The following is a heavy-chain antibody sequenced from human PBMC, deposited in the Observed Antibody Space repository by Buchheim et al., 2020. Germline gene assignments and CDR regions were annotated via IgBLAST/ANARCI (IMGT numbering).Heavy chain of an antibody. Sequence: EVQLVESGGGLVQPGGSLRLSCAASGFTFSSYAMSWVRQAPGKGLEWVSAISGSGGSTYYADSVKGRFTISRDNSKKKLYLQMNSLRAEDTAVYYCARVYTLERRGAWYYFDYWGQGTL. D-gene: IGHD1-1*01. CDR2: ISGSGGST. V-gene: IGHV3-23*04. J-gene: IGHJ4*02. CDR3: ARVYTLERRGAWYYFDY. CDR1: GFTFSSYA.